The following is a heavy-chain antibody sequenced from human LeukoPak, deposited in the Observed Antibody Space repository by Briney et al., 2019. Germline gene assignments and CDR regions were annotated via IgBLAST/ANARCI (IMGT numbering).Heavy chain of an antibody. CDR2: IIPMFATP. D-gene: IGHD2-2*01. V-gene: IGHV1-69*01. CDR1: GGTFSTYS. Sequence: GSSVKVSCKASGGTFSTYSINWVRQAPGQGLEWMGGIIPMFATPNYAQEFQGRVTISADASTSTAYMELSSLRSEDTAVYFCARWAGSCSANNCYMPLDYWGQGTLVTVSS. CDR3: ARWAGSCSANNCYMPLDY. J-gene: IGHJ4*02.